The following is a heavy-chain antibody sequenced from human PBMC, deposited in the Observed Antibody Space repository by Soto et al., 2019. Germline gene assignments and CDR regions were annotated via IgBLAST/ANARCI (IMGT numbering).Heavy chain of an antibody. Sequence: EVQLVESGGGLVQPGGSLRLSCAASGFTFSSYDMHWVRQATGKGLEWVSAIGTAGDTYYPGSVKGRFTISRENAMNSWYLQMNSLRAGDTAVYYCARGGNWGWDWYFDLWGRGTLVTVSS. V-gene: IGHV3-13*01. J-gene: IGHJ2*01. D-gene: IGHD7-27*01. CDR2: IGTAGDT. CDR1: GFTFSSYD. CDR3: ARGGNWGWDWYFDL.